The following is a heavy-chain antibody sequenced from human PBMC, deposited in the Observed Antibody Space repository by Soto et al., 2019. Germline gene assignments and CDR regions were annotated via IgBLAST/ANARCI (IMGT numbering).Heavy chain of an antibody. J-gene: IGHJ6*03. CDR1: GFTFSSYD. CDR2: IGTAGDT. CDR3: ARSKGTAAGSYYYYYYYMDV. Sequence: GGSLRLSCAASGFTFSSYDMHWVRQATGKGLEWVSAIGTAGDTYYPGSVKGRFTISRENAKNSLYLQMNSLRAGDTAVYYCARSKGTAAGSYYYYYYYMDVWGKGTTVTVSS. V-gene: IGHV3-13*01. D-gene: IGHD6-13*01.